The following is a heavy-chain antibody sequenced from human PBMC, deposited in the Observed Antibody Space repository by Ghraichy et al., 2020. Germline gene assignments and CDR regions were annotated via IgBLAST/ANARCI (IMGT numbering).Heavy chain of an antibody. D-gene: IGHD4-11*01. Sequence: AGSLRLSCAASGFTFSSYEMTWVRQAPGKGLEWVSYINSIGGTMHYADSVKGRFTISRDNAKNSLYLQMNSLRAEDTAVYYCARDYTNLFDYWGQGVLVTVSS. V-gene: IGHV3-48*03. J-gene: IGHJ4*02. CDR3: ARDYTNLFDY. CDR1: GFTFSSYE. CDR2: INSIGGTM.